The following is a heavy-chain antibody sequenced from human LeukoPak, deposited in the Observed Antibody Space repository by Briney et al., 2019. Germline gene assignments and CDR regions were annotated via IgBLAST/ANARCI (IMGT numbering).Heavy chain of an antibody. Sequence: GGSLRLSCSASGFTFSRYLMNWVRQAPGKGLEWVANINQDGSKKNYVDSVKGRFTISRDNAKNSLYLQMNSLRAEDTAVYYCEGAWSWGQGTLVTVSS. CDR3: EGAWS. D-gene: IGHD6-19*01. V-gene: IGHV3-7*01. CDR2: INQDGSKK. CDR1: GFTFSRYL. J-gene: IGHJ5*02.